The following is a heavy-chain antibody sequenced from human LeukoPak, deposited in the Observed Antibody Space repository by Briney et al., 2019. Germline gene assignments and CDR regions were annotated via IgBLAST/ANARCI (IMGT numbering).Heavy chain of an antibody. Sequence: PGGSLRLSCAASGFTFSSYAMHWVRQAPGKGLEWVAVISYDGSNKYYADSVKGRFTISRDNSKNTLYLQMNSLRAEDTAVYYCARVGSVGITIFGEWLGHLNWFDPWGQGTLVTVSS. D-gene: IGHD3-3*01. CDR3: ARVGSVGITIFGEWLGHLNWFDP. CDR1: GFTFSSYA. J-gene: IGHJ5*02. V-gene: IGHV3-30-3*01. CDR2: ISYDGSNK.